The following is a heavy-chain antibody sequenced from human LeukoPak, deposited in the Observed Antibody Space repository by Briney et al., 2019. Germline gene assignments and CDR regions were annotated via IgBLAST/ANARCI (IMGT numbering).Heavy chain of an antibody. D-gene: IGHD4-17*01. CDR3: STVTTVTNDY. Sequence: GGSLRLSCAASGFTFTNTWMTWVRQAPGKGLEWVGRIKSKTDGGTTDYAAPVKGRFTISRDDSRNTLYLQMNSLKTEDSAVYYCSTVTTVTNDYWGQGTLVTVSS. J-gene: IGHJ4*02. V-gene: IGHV3-15*01. CDR1: GFTFTNTW. CDR2: IKSKTDGGTT.